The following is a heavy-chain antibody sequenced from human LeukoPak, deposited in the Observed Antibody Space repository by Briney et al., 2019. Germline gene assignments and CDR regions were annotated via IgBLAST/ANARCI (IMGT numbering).Heavy chain of an antibody. J-gene: IGHJ6*02. D-gene: IGHD3-22*01. CDR2: IYYSGST. CDR1: GGSISSGGYY. V-gene: IGHV4-31*03. Sequence: SQTLSLTCTVSGGSISSGGYYWSWIRQHPGKGLEWIGYIYYSGSTYYNPSLKSRVTISVDTSKNQFSLKLSSVTAADTAVYYCARDQRKHNYYDSSGYYYPYYYYGMDVWGQGTTVTVS. CDR3: ARDQRKHNYYDSSGYYYPYYYYGMDV.